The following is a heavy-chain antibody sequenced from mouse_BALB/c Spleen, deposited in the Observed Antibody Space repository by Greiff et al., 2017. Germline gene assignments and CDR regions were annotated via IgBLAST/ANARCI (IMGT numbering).Heavy chain of an antibody. CDR2: IAPGSGST. J-gene: IGHJ4*01. Sequence: DLVKPGASVKLSCKASGYTFTSYWINWIKQRPGQGLEWIGRIAPGSGSTYYNEMFKGKATLTVDTSSSTAYIQLSSLSSEDSAVYFCARSGAMDYWGQGTSVTVSS. V-gene: IGHV1S41*01. D-gene: IGHD3-1*01. CDR1: GYTFTSYW. CDR3: ARSGAMDY.